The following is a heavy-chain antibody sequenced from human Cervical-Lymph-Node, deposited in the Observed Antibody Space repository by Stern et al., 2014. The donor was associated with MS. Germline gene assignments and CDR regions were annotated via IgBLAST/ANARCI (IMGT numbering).Heavy chain of an antibody. CDR2: ISHSGDT. Sequence: QVQLQESGPGLVKPSETLSLTCSVSGFSISSGYHWGWIRQPPGNGMEWIGSISHSGDTFYNPSLQSRVTISVDTSKNRLPLKLRSVTAADTAVYYCARDPAYFDYWGQGTPVTVSS. CDR1: GFSISSGYH. CDR3: ARDPAYFDY. J-gene: IGHJ4*02. V-gene: IGHV4-38-2*02.